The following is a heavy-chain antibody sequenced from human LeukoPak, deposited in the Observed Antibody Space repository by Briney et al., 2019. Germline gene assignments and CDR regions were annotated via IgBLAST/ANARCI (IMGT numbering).Heavy chain of an antibody. J-gene: IGHJ4*02. CDR1: GVTFSSYA. V-gene: IGHV3-23*01. CDR3: GIMHPYYDGSGYWGQ. Sequence: GGSLRLSCAASGVTFSSYARSWVRQAPGKGLEWFSGISTSGGSSSYAASVKGRFTIFRDHTRNTPYMQMNSLRAEAQAIYYCGIMHPYYDGSGYWGQWGQGTLLTVSS. D-gene: IGHD3-22*01. CDR2: ISTSGGSS.